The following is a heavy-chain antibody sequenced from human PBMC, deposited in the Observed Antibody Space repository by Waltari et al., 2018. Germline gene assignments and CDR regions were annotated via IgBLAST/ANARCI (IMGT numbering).Heavy chain of an antibody. J-gene: IGHJ6*02. CDR2: INQGGVT. V-gene: IGHV4-34*01. CDR3: VRLEDCTGPGGNCYSGDPFALDV. D-gene: IGHD2-15*01. CDR1: GGSFRGYY. Sequence: QVQLQQWGAGLLQPSETLSPTCAVYGGSFRGYYWGWVRQSPGKGLEWLGAINQGGVTNRNPSLRSRVGISVDPTKNQFSLKVNSVTAADTAVYYCVRLEDCTGPGGNCYSGDPFALDVWGQGTTVTVSS.